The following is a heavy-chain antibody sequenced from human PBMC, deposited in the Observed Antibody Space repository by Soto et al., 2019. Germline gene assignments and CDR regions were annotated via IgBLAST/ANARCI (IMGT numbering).Heavy chain of an antibody. Sequence: SETLSLTCTVSGGSMNGYYWSWIRQPAGKGLEWIGRIFTSGNTNYNPSLRSRLTMSVDTSTNQVSLRLTSVTAADTAVYYCARGRLVSRYYGLDAWGQGTTVTVSS. CDR1: GGSMNGYY. CDR2: IFTSGNT. CDR3: ARGRLVSRYYGLDA. J-gene: IGHJ6*02. V-gene: IGHV4-4*07. D-gene: IGHD2-15*01.